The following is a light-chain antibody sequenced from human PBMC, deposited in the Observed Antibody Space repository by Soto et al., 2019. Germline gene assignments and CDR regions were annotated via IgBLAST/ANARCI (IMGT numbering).Light chain of an antibody. J-gene: IGLJ3*02. Sequence: QSVLTQPRSVSGSPGQSVTISCTGTSSDVGGYNYVSWYQQHPGKAPKLMIYDVSKRPSGVPDRFSGSKSGNTASLTISGLQAEDVADYYCCSCAGSYSWVFGGGTKVTVL. CDR2: DVS. CDR1: SSDVGGYNY. CDR3: CSCAGSYSWV. V-gene: IGLV2-11*01.